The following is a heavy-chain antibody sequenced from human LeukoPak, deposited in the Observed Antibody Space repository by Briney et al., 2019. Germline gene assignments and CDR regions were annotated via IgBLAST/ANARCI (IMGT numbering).Heavy chain of an antibody. J-gene: IGHJ5*02. V-gene: IGHV3-7*01. Sequence: GGSLRLSCAASGFTFSSYWMSWVRQAPGKGLEWVANIKQDGSEKYYVDSVKGRFTISRDNAKNSLYLQMNSLRAEDTAVYYCARDLINRATNGWFDPWGQGTLVTVSS. CDR1: GFTFSSYW. CDR2: IKQDGSEK. D-gene: IGHD2-8*01. CDR3: ARDLINRATNGWFDP.